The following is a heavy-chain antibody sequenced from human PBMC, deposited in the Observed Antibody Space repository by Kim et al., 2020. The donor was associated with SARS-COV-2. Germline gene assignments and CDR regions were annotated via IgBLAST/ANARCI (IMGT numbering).Heavy chain of an antibody. V-gene: IGHV4-34*01. CDR2: INHSGST. D-gene: IGHD5-18*01. Sequence: SETLSLTCTVYGTSFRGYYWSWVRQPPGKGLEWIGEINHSGSTNYKPSLKRRVTISIDTSKNQFSLKLTSVTAADTAFYYCARGPDVQGYSNTYSPFFDFWAQGPLVPVSS. CDR1: GTSFRGYY. CDR3: ARGPDVQGYSNTYSPFFDF. J-gene: IGHJ4*02.